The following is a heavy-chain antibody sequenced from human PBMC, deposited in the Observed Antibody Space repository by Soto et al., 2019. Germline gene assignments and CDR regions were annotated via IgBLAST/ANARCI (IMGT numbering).Heavy chain of an antibody. CDR1: GGTFSSYA. D-gene: IGHD4-4*01. Sequence: QVQLVQSGAEVKKPGSSVKVSCKASGGTFSSYAISWVRQAPGQGLEWMGGISPIFGTANYAQKFQGRVTITADESTSTAYMELSSLRSEDTAVYYCARDFAVTTYYYDGMDVWGQGTTVTVSS. CDR3: ARDFAVTTYYYDGMDV. V-gene: IGHV1-69*01. J-gene: IGHJ6*02. CDR2: ISPIFGTA.